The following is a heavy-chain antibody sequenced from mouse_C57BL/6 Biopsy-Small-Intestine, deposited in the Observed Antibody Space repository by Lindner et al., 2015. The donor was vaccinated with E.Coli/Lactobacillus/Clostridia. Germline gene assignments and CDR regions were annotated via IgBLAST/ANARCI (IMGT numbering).Heavy chain of an antibody. CDR3: ARREVYYFDY. CDR2: INPSTGST. CDR1: GYSFTGNY. Sequence: VQLQESGPELVKSGASVKISCKASGYSFTGNYMNWVKQSPEKGLEWIGEINPSTGSTTYNQKFRAKATLTIDKSSSTAYMQFKSLTSEDSAVYYCARREVYYFDYWGQGTTLTVSS. J-gene: IGHJ2*01. V-gene: IGHV1-42*01.